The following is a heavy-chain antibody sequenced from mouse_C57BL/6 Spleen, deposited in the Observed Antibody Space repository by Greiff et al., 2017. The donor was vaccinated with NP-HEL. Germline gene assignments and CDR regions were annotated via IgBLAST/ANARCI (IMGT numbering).Heavy chain of an antibody. J-gene: IGHJ4*01. Sequence: QVQLQQSGPELVKPGASVKISCKASGYSFTSYYIHWVKQRPGQGLEWIGWIYPGSGNTKYNEKFKGKATLTADTSSSTAYMQLSSLTSEDSAVYYCARPYDYDVLDYWGQGTSVTVSS. CDR2: IYPGSGNT. D-gene: IGHD2-4*01. V-gene: IGHV1-66*01. CDR1: GYSFTSYY. CDR3: ARPYDYDVLDY.